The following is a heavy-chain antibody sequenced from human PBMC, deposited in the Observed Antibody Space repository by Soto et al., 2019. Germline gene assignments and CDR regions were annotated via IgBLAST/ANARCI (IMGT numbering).Heavy chain of an antibody. J-gene: IGHJ1*01. CDR2: ISAYNGNT. D-gene: IGHD6-19*01. Sequence: GASVKVSCKASGYTFTSYGISWVRQAPGQGLEWMGWISAYNGNTNYAQKLQGRVTMTTDTSTSTAYMELRSLRSDDTAVYYCARDRCCSGWYDDFQHWGQGTLVTVSS. CDR3: ARDRCCSGWYDDFQH. V-gene: IGHV1-18*01. CDR1: GYTFTSYG.